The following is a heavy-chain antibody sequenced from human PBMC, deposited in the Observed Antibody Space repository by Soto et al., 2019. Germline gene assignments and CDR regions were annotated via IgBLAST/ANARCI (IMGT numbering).Heavy chain of an antibody. D-gene: IGHD3-22*01. V-gene: IGHV4-59*11. CDR3: ARGGYYDSSGYPRNAFDI. J-gene: IGHJ3*02. CDR2: IYYSGST. Sequence: PSETLSLTCTVTIGSISSHYWSWIRQPPGKGLEWIGYIYYSGSTNYNPSLKSRVTISVDTSKNQFSLKLSSVTAADTAVYYCARGGYYDSSGYPRNAFDIWGQGTMVTVS. CDR1: IGSISSHY.